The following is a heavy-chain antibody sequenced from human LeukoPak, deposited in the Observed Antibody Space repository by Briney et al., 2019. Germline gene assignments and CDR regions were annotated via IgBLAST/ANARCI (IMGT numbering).Heavy chain of an antibody. D-gene: IGHD3-22*01. CDR2: ISSSGSTI. CDR3: ARETSGYYYKSYFDY. J-gene: IGHJ4*02. V-gene: IGHV3-48*03. Sequence: GGSLRLSCAASGFTFSSYEMNWVRQAPGKGLEWVSYISSSGSTIYYADSVKGRFTISRDNAKNSLYLQMNSLRAEDTAVYYCARETSGYYYKSYFDYWGQGTLVTVSS. CDR1: GFTFSSYE.